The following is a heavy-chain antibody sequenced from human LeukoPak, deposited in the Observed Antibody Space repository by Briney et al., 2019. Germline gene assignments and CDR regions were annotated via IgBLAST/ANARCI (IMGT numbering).Heavy chain of an antibody. J-gene: IGHJ4*02. Sequence: GASVTVSCKASGYTFTNYYMHWVRQAPGQGLEWMGIINPSGGSTSYAQKFQGRVTMTRDTSTSTVYMELSSLRSDDTAVYYCARHLNERHFDYWGQGTLVTVSS. CDR3: ARHLNERHFDY. V-gene: IGHV1-46*01. CDR2: INPSGGST. CDR1: GYTFTNYY. D-gene: IGHD1-1*01.